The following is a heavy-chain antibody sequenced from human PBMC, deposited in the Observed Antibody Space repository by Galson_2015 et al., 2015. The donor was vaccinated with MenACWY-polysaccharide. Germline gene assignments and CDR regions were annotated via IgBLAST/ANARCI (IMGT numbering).Heavy chain of an antibody. V-gene: IGHV1-18*01. CDR1: GYTFTSYA. J-gene: IGHJ4*02. Sequence: SVKVSCKASGYTFTSYAISWVRQAPGQGLEWMGWISGYNDNTKYAQNLQGRVTMTTDTSTSTAYMELRSLRSDDTAVYYCARDFLSTVTTRPGYWGQGTLVTVSS. CDR2: ISGYNDNT. D-gene: IGHD4-17*01. CDR3: ARDFLSTVTTRPGY.